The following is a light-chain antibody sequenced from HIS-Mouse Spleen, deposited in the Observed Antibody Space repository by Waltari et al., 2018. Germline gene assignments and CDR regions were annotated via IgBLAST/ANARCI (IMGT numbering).Light chain of an antibody. J-gene: IGLJ3*02. CDR1: SSDVGGYNY. V-gene: IGLV2-14*01. Sequence: QSALTQPASVSGSPGQSITISCTGTSSDVGGYNYVSWYQQHPGKAPKLMIYEVSNRPAGVSTSFSGSKSGNTASLTISGLQAEDEADYYCSSYTSSSTNWVFGGGTKLTVL. CDR3: SSYTSSSTNWV. CDR2: EVS.